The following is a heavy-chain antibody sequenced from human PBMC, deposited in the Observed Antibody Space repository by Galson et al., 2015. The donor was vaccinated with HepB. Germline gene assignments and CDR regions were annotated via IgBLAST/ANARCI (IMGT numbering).Heavy chain of an antibody. D-gene: IGHD5-18*01. CDR3: AKDESGYSYGQPFSYYYYGMDV. CDR2: ISGSGGST. J-gene: IGHJ6*02. Sequence: SLRLSCAASGFTFSSYAMSWVRQAPGKGLEWVSAISGSGGSTYYADSVKGRFTISRDNSKNTLYLQMNSLRAEDTAVYYCAKDESGYSYGQPFSYYYYGMDVWGQGTTVTVSS. CDR1: GFTFSSYA. V-gene: IGHV3-23*01.